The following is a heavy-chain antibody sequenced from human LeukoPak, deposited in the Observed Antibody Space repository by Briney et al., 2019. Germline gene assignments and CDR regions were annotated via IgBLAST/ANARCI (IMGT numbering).Heavy chain of an antibody. J-gene: IGHJ6*02. CDR1: GYTFTGYY. D-gene: IGHD2-15*01. CDR3: AGTRDKGYCSGGSCYGYYYYGMDV. V-gene: IGHV1-2*02. Sequence: GASVKVSRKASGYTFTGYYMHWVRQAPGQGLEWMGWINPNRGGTNYAQKFQGRVTMTRDTSISTADMELSRLRSDDTAVYYCAGTRDKGYCSGGSCYGYYYYGMDVWGQGTTVTVSS. CDR2: INPNRGGT.